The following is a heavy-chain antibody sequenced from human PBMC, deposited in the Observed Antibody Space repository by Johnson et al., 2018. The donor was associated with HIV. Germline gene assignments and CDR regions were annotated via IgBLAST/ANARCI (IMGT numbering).Heavy chain of an antibody. CDR1: GFTFDDYA. CDR2: IRWNSGSI. D-gene: IGHD6-19*01. Sequence: VQLVESGGGLVQPGRSLRLSCAASGFTFDDYAMHWVRQAPGTGLEWVSGIRWNSGSIGYADSVKGRFTISRDNAKNSLYLQMNSLRAEDTALYYCAKRRVAGDDAFDVWGQGTMVTVSS. V-gene: IGHV3-9*01. J-gene: IGHJ3*01. CDR3: AKRRVAGDDAFDV.